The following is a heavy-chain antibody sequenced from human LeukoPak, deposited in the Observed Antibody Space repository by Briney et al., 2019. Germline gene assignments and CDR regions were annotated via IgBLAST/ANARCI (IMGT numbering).Heavy chain of an antibody. D-gene: IGHD6-6*01. CDR3: AREGEYSSSSGYYYYYMDV. CDR2: IIPIFGTA. J-gene: IGHJ6*03. CDR1: GRTFSIYS. Sequence: SVKVSCKASGRTFSIYSTSWVRQAPGQGLEWMGGIIPIFGTANYAQKFQGRVTITTDESTSTAYMELSSLRSEDTAVYYCAREGEYSSSSGYYYYYMDVWAKGPRLPSP. V-gene: IGHV1-69*05.